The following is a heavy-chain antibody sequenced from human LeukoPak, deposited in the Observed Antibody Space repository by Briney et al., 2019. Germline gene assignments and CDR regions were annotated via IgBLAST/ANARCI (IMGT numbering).Heavy chain of an antibody. J-gene: IGHJ4*02. V-gene: IGHV3-74*01. D-gene: IGHD5-18*01. CDR3: ARGSGYSYGPFDY. CDR2: INSDGSST. CDR1: GFTFSPLG. Sequence: GGSLRLSCAASGFTFSPLGMNWVRQAPGKGLVWVSRINSDGSSTSYADSVKGRFTISRDNAKNTLYLQMNSLRAEDTAVYYCARGSGYSYGPFDYWGQGTLVTVSS.